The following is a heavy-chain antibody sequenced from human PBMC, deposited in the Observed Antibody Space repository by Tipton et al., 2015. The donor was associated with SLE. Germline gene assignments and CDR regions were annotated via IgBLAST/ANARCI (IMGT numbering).Heavy chain of an antibody. J-gene: IGHJ4*02. D-gene: IGHD4-11*01. CDR3: ARWAGPTVNFGY. V-gene: IGHV4-59*01. CDR2: ISYSGST. Sequence: TLSLTCTVSGGSISSYYWSWIRQPPGKGLEWIGYISYSGSTNYNPSLKSRVTISVATSKNQFSLKLSSVTAAATAVYYCARWAGPTVNFGYWGQGTLVTVSS. CDR1: GGSISSYY.